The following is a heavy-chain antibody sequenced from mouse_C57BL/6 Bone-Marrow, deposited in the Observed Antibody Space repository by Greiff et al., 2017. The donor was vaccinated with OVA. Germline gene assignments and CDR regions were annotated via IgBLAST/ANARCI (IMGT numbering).Heavy chain of an antibody. V-gene: IGHV1-19*01. CDR1: GYTFTDYY. Sequence: VQLKESGPVLVKPGASVKMSCKASGYTFTDYYMNWVKQSHGKSLEWIGVINPYNGGTSYNQKFKGKATLTVDKSSSTAYMELNSLTSEDSAVYYCARFYYDYPYYFDYWGQGTTLTVSS. CDR2: INPYNGGT. J-gene: IGHJ2*01. D-gene: IGHD2-4*01. CDR3: ARFYYDYPYYFDY.